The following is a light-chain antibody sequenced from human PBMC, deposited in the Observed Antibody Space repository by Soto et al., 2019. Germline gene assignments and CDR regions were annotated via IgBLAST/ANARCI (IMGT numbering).Light chain of an antibody. J-gene: IGKJ1*01. CDR2: DAS. V-gene: IGKV3-15*01. Sequence: EIVMTQSPATLSVSPGERATLSCRASQSISSHLAWYQQKPGQTPRLLIYDASTRATGIPVRLSGSGSGTDFTLTISSLQSEDFAVYYCQQYNYWWTSGQGTKVEIK. CDR3: QQYNYWWT. CDR1: QSISSH.